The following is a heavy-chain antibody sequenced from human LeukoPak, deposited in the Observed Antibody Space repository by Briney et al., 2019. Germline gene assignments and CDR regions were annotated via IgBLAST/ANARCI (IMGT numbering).Heavy chain of an antibody. V-gene: IGHV1-18*01. CDR1: GYTFTSYG. J-gene: IGHJ3*02. CDR3: ARGWDSSGYPPDAFDI. CDR2: ISAYNGNT. Sequence: ASVKVSCKASGYTFTSYGISWVRQAPGQGLEWMGWISAYNGNTNYAQKLQGRVTMTTDTSTSTAYMELRSLRSDDTAVYYCARGWDSSGYPPDAFDIWGQGTMVTVSS. D-gene: IGHD3-22*01.